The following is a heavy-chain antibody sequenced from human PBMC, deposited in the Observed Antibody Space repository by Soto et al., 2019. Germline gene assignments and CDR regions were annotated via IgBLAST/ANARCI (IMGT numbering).Heavy chain of an antibody. Sequence: ASAEVSCKASGFTFTSYCSCWVRQAPGQGLEWKGWISAYNGNTNYAQKLQGRVTMTTDTSTSTAYMELRSLRSDVTAVYYCARDGGYSHGMDVWGQGTTVTVSS. D-gene: IGHD3-16*01. V-gene: IGHV1-18*01. CDR1: GFTFTSYC. CDR2: ISAYNGNT. CDR3: ARDGGYSHGMDV. J-gene: IGHJ6*02.